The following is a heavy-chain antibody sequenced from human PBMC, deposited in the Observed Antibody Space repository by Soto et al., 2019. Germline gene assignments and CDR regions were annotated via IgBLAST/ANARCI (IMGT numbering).Heavy chain of an antibody. CDR2: IYYSGST. D-gene: IGHD3-9*01. CDR1: GGSISSYY. Sequence: PSDTLSLTCTVSGGSISSYYWSWIRQPPGKGLEWIGYIYYSGSTNYNPSLKSRVTISVDTSKNQFSLKLSSVTTADTAVYYCARDYFGPRGFDPWGQGTLVTVSS. V-gene: IGHV4-59*01. CDR3: ARDYFGPRGFDP. J-gene: IGHJ5*02.